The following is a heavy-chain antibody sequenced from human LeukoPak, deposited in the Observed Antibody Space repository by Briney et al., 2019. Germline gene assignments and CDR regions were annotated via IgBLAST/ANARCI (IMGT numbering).Heavy chain of an antibody. CDR3: ARDIVVVPADTYRAPDAFDI. V-gene: IGHV1-18*01. CDR1: GYIFTSYG. D-gene: IGHD2-2*01. J-gene: IGHJ3*02. Sequence: ASVKVSCKASGYIFTSYGISWVRQAPGQGLEWMGWISAYNGNTNYAQKLQGRVTMTTDTSTSTAYMELRSLRSDDTAVYYCARDIVVVPADTYRAPDAFDIWGQGTMVTVSS. CDR2: ISAYNGNT.